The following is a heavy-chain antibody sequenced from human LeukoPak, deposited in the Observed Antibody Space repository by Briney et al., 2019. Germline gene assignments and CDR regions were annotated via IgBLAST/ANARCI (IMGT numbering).Heavy chain of an antibody. CDR3: ARGYSYGYGDLDY. Sequence: GGSLRLSCAASGFTFSSYSMNWVRQAPGKGLEWVSSISSSSSYIYYADSVEGRFTISRDNAKNSLYLQMNSLRAEDTAVYYCARGYSYGYGDLDYWGQGTLVTVSS. CDR2: ISSSSSYI. D-gene: IGHD5-18*01. J-gene: IGHJ4*02. CDR1: GFTFSSYS. V-gene: IGHV3-21*01.